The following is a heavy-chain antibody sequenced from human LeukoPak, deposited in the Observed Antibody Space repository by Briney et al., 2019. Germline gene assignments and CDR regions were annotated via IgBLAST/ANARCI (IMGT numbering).Heavy chain of an antibody. V-gene: IGHV3-7*03. CDR3: ARGGGLDV. Sequence: GGSLRLSCAASGFSFSNYNMNWVRQAPGKGLEWVASINHNGNVNYYVDSVKGRFTISRDNAKNSLYLQMSNLRAEDTAVYFCARGGGLDVWGQGATVTVSS. CDR2: INHNGNVN. CDR1: GFSFSNYN. D-gene: IGHD3-16*01. J-gene: IGHJ6*02.